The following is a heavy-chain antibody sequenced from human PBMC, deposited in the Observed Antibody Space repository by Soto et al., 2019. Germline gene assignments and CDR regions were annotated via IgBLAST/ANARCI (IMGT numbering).Heavy chain of an antibody. Sequence: QVQLQESGPGLVKPSQTLSLTCTVSGGSISSGGYYWSWIRQHPGKGLEWIGYIYYSGSTSYIPSLKSRVTISVDTSKNQFSLKLSSVTAADTAVYYCAREPGSAGWFDPWGQGTLVTVSS. CDR3: AREPGSAGWFDP. J-gene: IGHJ5*02. CDR1: GGSISSGGYY. V-gene: IGHV4-31*03. CDR2: IYYSGST.